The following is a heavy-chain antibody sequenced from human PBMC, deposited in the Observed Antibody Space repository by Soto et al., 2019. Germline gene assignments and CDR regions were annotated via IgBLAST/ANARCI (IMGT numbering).Heavy chain of an antibody. CDR1: GGSISSYY. CDR3: ARESCSGGSCYPLQDLDTSDNWFDP. D-gene: IGHD2-15*01. V-gene: IGHV4-59*01. CDR2: IYYSGST. J-gene: IGHJ5*02. Sequence: SETLSLTCTVSGGSISSYYWSWIRQPPGKGLEWIGYIYYSGSTNYNPSLKSRVTISVDTSKNQFSLKLSSVTAADTAVYYCARESCSGGSCYPLQDLDTSDNWFDPWGQGTLVTVS.